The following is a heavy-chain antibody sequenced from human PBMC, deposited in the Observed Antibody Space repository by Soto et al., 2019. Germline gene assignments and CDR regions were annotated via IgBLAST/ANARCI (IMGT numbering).Heavy chain of an antibody. Sequence: EVQLVESGGGLVQPGGSLRLSCIGSGFTFGNYWMSWVRQAPGKGLEWVANIKPDGSDKYYEESVKGRYTISRDNAKKSLHLQMNSMSAEDTAVYFCASDWLAGEPHRRCSYWGQGILVTVSS. CDR3: ASDWLAGEPHRRCSY. D-gene: IGHD7-27*01. V-gene: IGHV3-7*04. CDR1: GFTFGNYW. CDR2: IKPDGSDK. J-gene: IGHJ4*01.